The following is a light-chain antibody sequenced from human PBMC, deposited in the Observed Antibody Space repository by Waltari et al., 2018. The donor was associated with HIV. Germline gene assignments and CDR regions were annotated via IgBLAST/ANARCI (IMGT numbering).Light chain of an antibody. CDR2: KAS. Sequence: IQMTQPPSTLSASVGDRLTITCRARPSIRAWVAWYQQKPGKAPKLLIHKASSLQSGVPSRSSGSGSETEFTLTISSLQPDDFATYYCQQYNSYSPFGQGTKLEIK. V-gene: IGKV1-5*03. CDR3: QQYNSYSP. J-gene: IGKJ2*01. CDR1: PSIRAW.